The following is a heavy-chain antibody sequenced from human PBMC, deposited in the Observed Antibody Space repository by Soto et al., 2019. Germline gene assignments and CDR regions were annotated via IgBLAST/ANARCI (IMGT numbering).Heavy chain of an antibody. CDR3: AKDWKKYGSGSRHCYGMAF. V-gene: IGHV3-30*18. Sequence: HPGGSLRLSCAASGFTVSSNYMSWVRQAPGKGLEWVAVISYDGSNKYYADSVKGRFTISRDNSKNTLYLQMNSLRAEDTAVYYCAKDWKKYGSGSRHCYGMAFWGQGSTVTVSS. CDR1: GFTVSSNY. CDR2: ISYDGSNK. D-gene: IGHD3-10*01. J-gene: IGHJ6*02.